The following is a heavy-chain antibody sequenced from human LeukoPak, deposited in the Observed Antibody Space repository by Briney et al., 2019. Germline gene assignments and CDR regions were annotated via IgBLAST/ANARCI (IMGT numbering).Heavy chain of an antibody. D-gene: IGHD5-12*01. CDR2: ITPILGIA. J-gene: IGHJ4*02. CDR3: ARVPPDIVATPPDY. CDR1: GGTFSSYA. V-gene: IGHV1-69*04. Sequence: ASVKVSCKASGGTFSSYAISWVRQAPGQGLEWMGRITPILGIANYAQKFQGRVTITADKSTSTAYMELSSLRSEDTAVYYCARVPPDIVATPPDYWGQGTLVTVSS.